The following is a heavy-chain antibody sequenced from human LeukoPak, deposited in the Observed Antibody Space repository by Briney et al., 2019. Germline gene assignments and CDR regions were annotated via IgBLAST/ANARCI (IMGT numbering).Heavy chain of an antibody. CDR1: GYTFTSYG. D-gene: IGHD6-19*01. J-gene: IGHJ5*02. CDR3: ARDLPIIAVAVSGA. CDR2: ISTYNGNT. Sequence: ASVKVSCKASGYTFTSYGISWVRQAPGQGLEWMGWISTYNGNTNYAQKLQGRVTMTTDTSTSTAYMELRSLRSDDTAVYYCARDLPIIAVAVSGAWGQGTPVTVSS. V-gene: IGHV1-18*01.